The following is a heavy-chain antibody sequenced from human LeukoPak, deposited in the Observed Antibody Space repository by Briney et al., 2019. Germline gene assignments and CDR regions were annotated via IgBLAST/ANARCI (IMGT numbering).Heavy chain of an antibody. Sequence: GESLKISCKGSGYSFTSYWIGWVRQMPGKGLEWMGIIYPGDSDTRYSPSFQGQVTISADKSISTAYLQWSSLKASDTAMYYCARLGMVRGVNYYYGMDVWGQGTTVTVS. D-gene: IGHD3-10*01. J-gene: IGHJ6*02. CDR2: IYPGDSDT. V-gene: IGHV5-51*01. CDR3: ARLGMVRGVNYYYGMDV. CDR1: GYSFTSYW.